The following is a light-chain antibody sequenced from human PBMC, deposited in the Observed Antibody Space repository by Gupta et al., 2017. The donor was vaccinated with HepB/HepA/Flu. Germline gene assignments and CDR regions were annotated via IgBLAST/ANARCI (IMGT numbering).Light chain of an antibody. Sequence: DIVMTQSPDSLAVSLGGRATLNCKSSRSVLYPSNNKNHLAWYQQKSGQPPKLLIYWASTRESGVPDRFSGSGSGTDFTLTSSSLQAEDVAVYFSQQFYSIPVTFGGGTKVEIK. CDR2: WAS. V-gene: IGKV4-1*01. CDR1: RSVLYPSNNKNH. CDR3: QQFYSIPVT. J-gene: IGKJ4*01.